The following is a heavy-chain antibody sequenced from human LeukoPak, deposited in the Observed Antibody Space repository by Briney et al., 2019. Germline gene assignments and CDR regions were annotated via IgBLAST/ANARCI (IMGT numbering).Heavy chain of an antibody. CDR1: GYTFTSYG. Sequence: ASVKVSCKASGYTFTSYGISWVRQAPGQGLEWMGWISAYNGNTNYAQKLQGRVTMTTDTSTSTAYMELRSLRSDDTAVYYCARDRGKLRFLEWLPRVWFDPWGQGTLVTVS. J-gene: IGHJ5*02. CDR2: ISAYNGNT. CDR3: ARDRGKLRFLEWLPRVWFDP. V-gene: IGHV1-18*01. D-gene: IGHD3-3*01.